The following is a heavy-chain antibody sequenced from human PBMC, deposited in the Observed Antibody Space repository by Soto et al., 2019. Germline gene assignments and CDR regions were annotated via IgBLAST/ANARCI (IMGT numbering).Heavy chain of an antibody. CDR3: ARVGGSGVATIRAAFDI. D-gene: IGHD5-12*01. CDR2: INPSGGST. CDR1: GYTFTSYY. Sequence: GASVKVSCKASGYTFTSYYMHWVRQAPGQGLEWMGIINPSGGSTSYAQKFQGRVTMTRDTSTSTVYMELSSLRSEDTAVYYCARVGGSGVATIRAAFDIWGQGTMVTVSS. J-gene: IGHJ3*02. V-gene: IGHV1-46*03.